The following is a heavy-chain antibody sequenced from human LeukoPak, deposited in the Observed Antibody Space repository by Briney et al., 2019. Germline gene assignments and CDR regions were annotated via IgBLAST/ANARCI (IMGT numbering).Heavy chain of an antibody. CDR1: GFTFSSYA. J-gene: IGHJ4*02. CDR2: ISGSGGST. CDR3: AKDRRITIFGVVIF. D-gene: IGHD3-3*01. V-gene: IGHV3-23*01. Sequence: GGSLRLSCAASGFTFSSYAMSWVRQAPGKGLEWVSAISGSGGSTYYADSVKGRFTISRDNSKNTLYLQMNSLRAKDTAVYYCAKDRRITIFGVVIFWGQGTLVTVPS.